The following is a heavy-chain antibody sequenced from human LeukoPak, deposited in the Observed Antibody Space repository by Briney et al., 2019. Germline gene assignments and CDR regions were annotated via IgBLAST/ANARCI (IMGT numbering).Heavy chain of an antibody. CDR1: GGSISSYY. D-gene: IGHD3-22*01. V-gene: IGHV4-59*01. J-gene: IGHJ4*02. CDR3: ARRGSSGYYSP. CDR2: IYYTGST. Sequence: KPSETLSLTCTVSGGSISSYYWSWYRQPPGKELEWIGYIYYTGSTNYNPSLKSRVTISVDTSKNQFSLKLSSVTAADTAVYYCARRGSSGYYSPWGQGTLVTVSS.